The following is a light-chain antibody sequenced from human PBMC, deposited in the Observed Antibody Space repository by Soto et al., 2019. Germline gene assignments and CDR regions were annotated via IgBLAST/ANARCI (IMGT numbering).Light chain of an antibody. CDR2: EVT. CDR1: SGDIGSYNR. Sequence: ALTQPASVSGSPGRSITISCTGTSGDIGSYNRVSWYQQHPGKAPKLIIYEVTDRPSGVSNRFSGSKSGNTASLTISGLQAEDEAEYYCSSYTNINTRACVFGTGTKVTVL. V-gene: IGLV2-14*01. J-gene: IGLJ1*01. CDR3: SSYTNINTRACV.